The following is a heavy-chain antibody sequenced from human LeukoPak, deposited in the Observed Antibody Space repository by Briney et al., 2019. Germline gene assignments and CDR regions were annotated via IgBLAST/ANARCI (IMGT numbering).Heavy chain of an antibody. CDR2: IRYDGSNK. J-gene: IGHJ6*03. V-gene: IGHV3-30*02. D-gene: IGHD5-12*01. CDR3: AKGGGYEAQYYYYYLDV. CDR1: GFTFSNFN. Sequence: GGSLRLSCAASGFTFSNFNMNWVRQAPGKGLEWVAFIRYDGSNKYYADSVKGRFTMSRDNSKNTLYLQMKSLRAEDTAVYYCAKGGGYEAQYYYYYLDVWGKGTTVTISS.